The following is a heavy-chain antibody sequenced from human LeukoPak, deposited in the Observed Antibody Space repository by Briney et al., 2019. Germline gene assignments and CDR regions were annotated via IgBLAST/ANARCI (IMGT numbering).Heavy chain of an antibody. CDR3: ARGVPSTCSTPGDRWFQSAINCNNWFDP. CDR1: GFTFSSYG. CDR2: ISYDGSNK. D-gene: IGHD2-2*01. J-gene: IGHJ5*02. Sequence: GRSLRLSCAASGFTFSSYGMHWVRQAPGKGLEWVAVISYDGSNKYYADSVKGRFTISRDNSKNTLYLQMNSLRAEDTVVYYCARGVPSTCSTPGDRWFQSAINCNNWFDPWGQGTLVTVSS. V-gene: IGHV3-30*03.